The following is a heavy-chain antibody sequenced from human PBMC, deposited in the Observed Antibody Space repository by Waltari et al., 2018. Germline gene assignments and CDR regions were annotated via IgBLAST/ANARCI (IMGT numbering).Heavy chain of an antibody. J-gene: IGHJ4*02. CDR2: INHSGST. D-gene: IGHD3-16*02. CDR1: GGSFSGYS. V-gene: IGHV4-34*01. Sequence: QVQLQQWGAGLLKPSETLSLTCAVYGGSFSGYSWSWIRQPPGKGLEWIGEINHSGSTNYNPSLKSRVTISVDTSKNQFSLKLSSVTAADTAVYYCARLMITFGGVIARIFDYWGQGTLVTVSS. CDR3: ARLMITFGGVIARIFDY.